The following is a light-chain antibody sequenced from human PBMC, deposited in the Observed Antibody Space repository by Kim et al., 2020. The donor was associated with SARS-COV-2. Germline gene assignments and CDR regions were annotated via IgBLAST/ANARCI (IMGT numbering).Light chain of an antibody. CDR1: SSNIGSNT. CDR3: AAWDDSLNAL. J-gene: IGLJ2*01. V-gene: IGLV1-44*01. CDR2: SNN. Sequence: PGQRVTFSCSGSSSNIGSNTVNWYQQLPGTAPKLLIYSNNQRPSGVPDRFSGSKSGTSASLAISGLQSEDEADYYCAAWDDSLNALFGGGTQLTVL.